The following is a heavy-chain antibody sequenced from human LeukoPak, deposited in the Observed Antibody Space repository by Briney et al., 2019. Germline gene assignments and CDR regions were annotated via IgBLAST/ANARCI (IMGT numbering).Heavy chain of an antibody. CDR3: ARGVVVTAYFGDPFDY. CDR1: GGSFSGYY. D-gene: IGHD2-21*02. CDR2: INHSGST. V-gene: IGHV4-34*01. Sequence: PSETLSLTCAVYGGSFSGYYWSWIRQPPGKGLEWIGEINHSGSTNYNPSLKSRVTISVDTSKNQFSLKLGSVTAADTAVYYCARGVVVTAYFGDPFDYWGQGTLVTVSS. J-gene: IGHJ4*02.